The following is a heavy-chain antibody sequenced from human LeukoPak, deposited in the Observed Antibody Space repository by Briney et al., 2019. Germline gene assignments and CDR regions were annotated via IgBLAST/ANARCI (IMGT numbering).Heavy chain of an antibody. CDR1: GGTFSSYA. CDR3: ARDFTILVGATPDAFDI. V-gene: IGHV1-69*01. Sequence: ASVKVSCKASGGTFSSYAISWVRQAPGQGLEWMGGIIPIFGTANYAQKFQGRVTITADESTSTAYMELSSPRAEDTAVYYCARDFTILVGATPDAFDIWGQGTMVTVSS. CDR2: IIPIFGTA. J-gene: IGHJ3*02. D-gene: IGHD1-26*01.